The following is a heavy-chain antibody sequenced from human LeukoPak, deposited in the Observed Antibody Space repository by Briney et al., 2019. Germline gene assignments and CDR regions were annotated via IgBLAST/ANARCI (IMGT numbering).Heavy chain of an antibody. CDR1: GFTFSSYA. J-gene: IGHJ4*02. Sequence: GSLRLSCAASGFTFSSYAMHWVRQAPGKGLERVAVISYDGSNKYYADSVKGRFTISRDNSKNTLYLQMNSLRAEDTAVYYCAREPTPSYDSSGPFDYWGQGTLVTVSS. CDR2: ISYDGSNK. V-gene: IGHV3-30-3*01. D-gene: IGHD3-22*01. CDR3: AREPTPSYDSSGPFDY.